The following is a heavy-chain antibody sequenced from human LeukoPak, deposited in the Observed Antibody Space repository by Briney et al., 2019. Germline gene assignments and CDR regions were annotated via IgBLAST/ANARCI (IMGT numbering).Heavy chain of an antibody. V-gene: IGHV3-23*01. D-gene: IGHD4-11*01. CDR3: VKAPRTTVVGFDI. CDR1: GFTFSTCA. Sequence: GSLRLSCAASGFTFSTCAMGWVRQAPGKGLGWVSAISGSGGSTFYADSVKGRFTISRDNSKNTLYLQMSSLRAEDTSVYYCVKAPRTTVVGFDIWGQGTMVTVSS. CDR2: ISGSGGST. J-gene: IGHJ3*02.